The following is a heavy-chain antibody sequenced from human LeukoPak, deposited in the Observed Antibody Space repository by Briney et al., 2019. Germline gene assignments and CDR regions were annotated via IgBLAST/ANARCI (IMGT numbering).Heavy chain of an antibody. CDR1: GGSISSGGYY. J-gene: IGHJ4*02. V-gene: IGHV4-31*03. D-gene: IGHD3-22*01. CDR2: IYYSGST. Sequence: SQTLSLTCTVSGGSISSGGYYWSWIRQHPGKGLEWIGYIYYSGSTYYNPSLKSRVTISVDTSKNQFSLKLSSVTAADTAVYYCARARGYYYDSSGYFPAVFDYWGQGTLVIVSS. CDR3: ARARGYYYDSSGYFPAVFDY.